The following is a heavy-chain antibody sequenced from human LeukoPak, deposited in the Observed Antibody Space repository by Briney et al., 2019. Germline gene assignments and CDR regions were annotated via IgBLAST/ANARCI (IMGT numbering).Heavy chain of an antibody. V-gene: IGHV1-18*01. CDR2: ISAYNGNT. Sequence: ASVKVSCKASGYTFTSYGISWVRQAPGQGLEWMGWISAYNGNTNYAQKLQGRVTMTTDTSTSTAYMELRSLRSDDTAVYYCARVRTIFGVAPFDYWGQGTLVTVSS. D-gene: IGHD3-3*01. CDR3: ARVRTIFGVAPFDY. J-gene: IGHJ4*02. CDR1: GYTFTSYG.